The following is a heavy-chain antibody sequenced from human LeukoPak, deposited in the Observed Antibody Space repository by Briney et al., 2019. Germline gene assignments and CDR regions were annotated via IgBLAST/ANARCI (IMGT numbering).Heavy chain of an antibody. J-gene: IGHJ4*02. D-gene: IGHD5-18*01. CDR3: ARVSGTATYFDY. CDR1: GFTFSSYS. V-gene: IGHV3-7*01. CDR2: IKQDGSEK. Sequence: PGGSLRLSCAASGFTFSSYSMNWVRQAPGKGLEWVANIKQDGSEKYYVDSVKGRFTISRDNAKNSLYLQMNSLRAEDTAVYYCARVSGTATYFDYWGQGTLVTVSS.